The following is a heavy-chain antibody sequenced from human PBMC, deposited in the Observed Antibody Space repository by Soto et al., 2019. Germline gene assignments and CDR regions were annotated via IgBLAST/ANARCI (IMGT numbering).Heavy chain of an antibody. J-gene: IGHJ4*02. CDR2: IYSGGST. CDR3: ARDLVPLKYSSSWYYFDY. Sequence: PGGSLRLSCAASGFTVSSNYMSWVRQAPGKGLEWVSVIYSGGSTYYADSVKGRFTISRDNSKNTLYLQMNSLRAEDTAVYYCARDLVPLKYSSSWYYFDYWGQGTLVTVSS. V-gene: IGHV3-53*01. CDR1: GFTVSSNY. D-gene: IGHD6-13*01.